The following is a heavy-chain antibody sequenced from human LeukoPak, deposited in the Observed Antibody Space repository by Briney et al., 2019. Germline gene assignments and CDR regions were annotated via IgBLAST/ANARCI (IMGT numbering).Heavy chain of an antibody. V-gene: IGHV3-21*01. D-gene: IGHD1-26*01. CDR1: GFTFSSYS. CDR2: ISSSSSYI. J-gene: IGHJ4*02. Sequence: GGSLRLSCAASGFTFSSYSMNWVRQAPGKGLEWVSSISSSSSYIYYADSVKGRFTISRDNAKNSLYLHMNSLRAEDTAVYYCARDSLVGATTFDYWGQGTLVTVSS. CDR3: ARDSLVGATTFDY.